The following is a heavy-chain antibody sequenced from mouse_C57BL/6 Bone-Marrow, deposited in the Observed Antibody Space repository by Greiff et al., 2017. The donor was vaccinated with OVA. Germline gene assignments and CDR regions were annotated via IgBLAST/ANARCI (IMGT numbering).Heavy chain of an antibody. CDR2: IYPGDGDT. CDR1: GYAFSSSW. J-gene: IGHJ2*01. Sequence: QVQLQQSGPELVKPGASVKISCKASGYAFSSSWMNWVKQRPGQGLEWIGRIYPGDGDTNYNGKFKGKATLTADKSSSTAYMQLSSLTSEDSAVYFCARYRVFDYWGQGTTLTVSS. V-gene: IGHV1-82*01. D-gene: IGHD2-14*01. CDR3: ARYRVFDY.